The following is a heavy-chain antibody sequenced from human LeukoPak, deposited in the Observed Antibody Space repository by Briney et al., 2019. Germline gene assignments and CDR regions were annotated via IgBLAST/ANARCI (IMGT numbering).Heavy chain of an antibody. J-gene: IGHJ4*02. CDR2: IKQDGSER. V-gene: IGHV3-7*03. D-gene: IGHD6-6*01. CDR3: ARIGYSSSSLDF. Sequence: GGSLRLSCAASGFTFSGFSMSWVRQSPTKGLEWVANIKQDGSERYYVDSVKGRFTISRDNAKNSLYLQMISLRAEDTAVYKCARIGYSSSSLDFWGRGTLVTVSS. CDR1: GFTFSGFS.